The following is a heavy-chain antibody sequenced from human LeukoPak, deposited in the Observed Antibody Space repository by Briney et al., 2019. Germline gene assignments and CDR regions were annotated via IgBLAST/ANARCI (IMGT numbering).Heavy chain of an antibody. CDR1: GFTFSSYE. J-gene: IGHJ4*02. V-gene: IGHV3-48*03. D-gene: IGHD1-26*01. Sequence: GGSLRLSCAASGFTFSSYEMNWVRQAPGKGLEWVSYISSSGSTIYYADSVKGRFTISRDNAKNSLYLQMNSLRAEDTAVYYCARDELSGSVVDYWGQGTLVTVSS. CDR3: ARDELSGSVVDY. CDR2: ISSSGSTI.